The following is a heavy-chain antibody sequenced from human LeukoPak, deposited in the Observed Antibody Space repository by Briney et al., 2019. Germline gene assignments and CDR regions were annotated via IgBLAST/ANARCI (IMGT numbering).Heavy chain of an antibody. D-gene: IGHD4-17*01. CDR2: INHSGST. CDR1: GGSFSGYY. CDR3: ARVATVTTVYFDY. Sequence: SETLSLTCAVYGGSFSGYYWSWIRQPPGKGLEWIGEINHSGSTNYNPSLKSRVTISVDTSKNQFSLKLSSVTAADTAVYYCARVATVTTVYFDYWGQGTLVTVSS. J-gene: IGHJ4*02. V-gene: IGHV4-34*01.